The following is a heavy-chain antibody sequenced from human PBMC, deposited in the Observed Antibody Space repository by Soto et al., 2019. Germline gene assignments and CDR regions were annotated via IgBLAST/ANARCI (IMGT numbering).Heavy chain of an antibody. D-gene: IGHD2-2*01. CDR3: ARVSGYWTSTSGHDY. Sequence: QVQLVQSGAEVKKPGASVKVSCKASGYIFSNYGIIWVRQAPGQGLQWMGWISAYSGNTDYAQNLQGRVNMTTDTSTSTAYMELRSLRSDDTAVYYCARVSGYWTSTSGHDYWGQGTLVTVSS. CDR2: ISAYSGNT. CDR1: GYIFSNYG. V-gene: IGHV1-18*01. J-gene: IGHJ4*02.